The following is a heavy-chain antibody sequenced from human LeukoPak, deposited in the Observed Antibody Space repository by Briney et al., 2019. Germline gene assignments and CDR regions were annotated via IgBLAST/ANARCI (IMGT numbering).Heavy chain of an antibody. D-gene: IGHD3-10*01. J-gene: IGHJ6*03. CDR2: INPNSGGT. CDR3: ARSSITMVRRGSYYYYYMDV. V-gene: IGHV1-2*02. CDR1: GYTFTGYY. Sequence: GASVKVSCKASGYTFTGYYMHWVRQAPGQGLEWMGWINPNSGGTNYAQKFQGRVTMTRDTSISTAYMELSRLRSDDTAVYYCARSSITMVRRGSYYYYYMDVWGKGTTVTISS.